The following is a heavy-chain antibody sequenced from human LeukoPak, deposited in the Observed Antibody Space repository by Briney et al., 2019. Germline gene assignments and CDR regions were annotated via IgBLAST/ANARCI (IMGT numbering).Heavy chain of an antibody. CDR2: ISDSGGRT. J-gene: IGHJ4*02. V-gene: IGHV3-23*01. CDR1: GITLSNYG. CDR3: AKRGVVIRVILVGFHKEAYYFDS. Sequence: GGSLRLSCAVSGITLSNYGMSWVRQAPGKGLEWVAGISDSGGRTNYADSVKGRFTISRDNPKNTLYLQMDSLRAEDTAVYFCAKRGVVIRVILVGFHKEAYYFDSWSQGALVTVSS. D-gene: IGHD3-22*01.